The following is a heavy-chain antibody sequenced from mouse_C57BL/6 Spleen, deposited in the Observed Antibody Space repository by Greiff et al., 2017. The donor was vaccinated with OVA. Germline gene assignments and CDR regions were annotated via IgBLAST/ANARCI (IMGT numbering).Heavy chain of an antibody. CDR3: ARSQTGPFAY. J-gene: IGHJ3*01. Sequence: QVQLQQPGAELVRPGSSVKLSCKASGYTFTSYWMHWVKQRPIQGLEWIGNIDPSDSETNYNQKFKDKATLTVDKSSSTAYMQLSSLTSEDSAVYYCARSQTGPFAYWGQGTLVTVSA. D-gene: IGHD4-1*01. CDR2: IDPSDSET. V-gene: IGHV1-52*01. CDR1: GYTFTSYW.